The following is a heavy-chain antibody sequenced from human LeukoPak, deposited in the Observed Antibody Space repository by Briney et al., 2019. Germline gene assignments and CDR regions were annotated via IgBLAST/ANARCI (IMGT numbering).Heavy chain of an antibody. Sequence: SETLSLTCSVSGGSISSTSYYWGWIRQPPGKGLEWIGSIYYSGSTYYSPSLKSRVTISVDTSKNQFSLKLSSVTAADTAVYYCARGTTVLRYFDWLTGYGMDVWGQGTTVTVSS. J-gene: IGHJ6*02. D-gene: IGHD3-9*01. CDR3: ARGTTVLRYFDWLTGYGMDV. V-gene: IGHV4-39*01. CDR2: IYYSGST. CDR1: GGSISSTSYY.